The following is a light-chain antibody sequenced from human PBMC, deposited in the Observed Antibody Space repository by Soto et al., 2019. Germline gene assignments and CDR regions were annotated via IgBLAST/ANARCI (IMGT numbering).Light chain of an antibody. V-gene: IGKV3D-11*02. CDR3: QQRSDWHT. CDR1: QSVSRF. CDR2: DAS. J-gene: IGKJ2*01. Sequence: EIVMTQSPDTLSLSPGERDTLSCRASQSVSRFLAWYQQKPGQAPRVLIYDASRRAAGIPARFSGSGSGTDFTLTISSLEPEDSAVYYCQQRSDWHTFGQGTKLEI.